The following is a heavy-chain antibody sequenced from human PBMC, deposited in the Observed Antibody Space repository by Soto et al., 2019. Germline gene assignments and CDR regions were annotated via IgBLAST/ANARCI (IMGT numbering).Heavy chain of an antibody. V-gene: IGHV3-23*01. Sequence: GGSLGLSCAASGFTFSSYAMSWVRQAPGKGLEWVSAISGSGGSTYYADSVKGRFTISRDNSKNTLYLQMNSLRAEDTAVYYWAKDSGRRGDWCDCWCQGTLVTLAS. J-gene: IGHJ5*02. CDR2: ISGSGGST. CDR3: AKDSGRRGDWCDC. D-gene: IGHD2-15*01. CDR1: GFTFSSYA.